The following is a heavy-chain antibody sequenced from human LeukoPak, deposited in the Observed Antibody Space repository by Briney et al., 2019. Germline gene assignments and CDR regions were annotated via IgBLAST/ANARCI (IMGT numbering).Heavy chain of an antibody. D-gene: IGHD4-11*01. Sequence: ASVKVSCKASGYTFTGYYMHWVRQAPGQGLEWMGWINPNSGGTNYAQKFQGRVTMTRDTSISTAYMELSRLRSDDTAVYYCARFSPPDYRFDYWGQGTLVTVSS. V-gene: IGHV1-2*02. CDR2: INPNSGGT. CDR1: GYTFTGYY. CDR3: ARFSPPDYRFDY. J-gene: IGHJ4*02.